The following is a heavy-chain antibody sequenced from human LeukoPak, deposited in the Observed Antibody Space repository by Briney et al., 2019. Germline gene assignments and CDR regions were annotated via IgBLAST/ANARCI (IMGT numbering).Heavy chain of an antibody. D-gene: IGHD6-13*01. CDR1: GGSISSSSYY. J-gene: IGHJ6*03. V-gene: IGHV4-39*07. CDR3: ARGVRVAAGYYYYYYMDV. CDR2: IYYSGST. Sequence: SGTLSLTCTVSGGSISSSSYYWGWIRQPPGKGLEWIGSIYYSGSTYYNPSLKSRVTISVDTSKNQFSLKLSSVTAADTAVYYCARGVRVAAGYYYYYYMDVWGKGTTVTISS.